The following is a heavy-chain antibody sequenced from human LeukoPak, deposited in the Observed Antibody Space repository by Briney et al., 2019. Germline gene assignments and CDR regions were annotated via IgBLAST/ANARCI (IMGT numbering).Heavy chain of an antibody. CDR2: INPSGGST. J-gene: IGHJ4*02. CDR1: GYIFTNYG. CDR3: ARDKTPSDSSGWDY. V-gene: IGHV1-46*01. Sequence: GASVKVSCKASGYIFTNYGLIWVRQAPGQGLEWMGIINPSGGSTSYAQKFQGRVTMTRDMSTSTVYMELSSLRSEDTAVYYCARDKTPSDSSGWDYWGQGTLVTVSS. D-gene: IGHD6-19*01.